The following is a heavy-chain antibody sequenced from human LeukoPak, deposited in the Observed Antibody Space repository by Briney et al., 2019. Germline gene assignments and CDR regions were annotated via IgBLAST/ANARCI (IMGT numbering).Heavy chain of an antibody. CDR1: GGSFSGYY. CDR3: ARPGGIAAAGTMFGGFDY. V-gene: IGHV4-34*01. Sequence: SETLSLTCAVYGGSFSGYYWSWIRPPPGKGLEWIGEINHSGSTNYNPSLKSRVTISVDTSKNQFSLKLSSVTAADTAVYYSARPGGIAAAGTMFGGFDYWGQGTLVTVSS. CDR2: INHSGST. D-gene: IGHD6-13*01. J-gene: IGHJ4*02.